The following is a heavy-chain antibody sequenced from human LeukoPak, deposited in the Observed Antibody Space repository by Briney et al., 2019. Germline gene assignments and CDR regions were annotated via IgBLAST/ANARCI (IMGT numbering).Heavy chain of an antibody. CDR1: GYTFTGYY. J-gene: IGHJ5*02. Sequence: ASVKVSCKASGYTFTGYYMRWVRQAPGQGLEWMGWINPNSGGTNYAQKFQGRVTMTRDTSISTAYMELSRLRSDDTAVYYCARDHKVPITMVRGVRYWFDPWGQGTLVTVSS. V-gene: IGHV1-2*02. CDR3: ARDHKVPITMVRGVRYWFDP. D-gene: IGHD3-10*01. CDR2: INPNSGGT.